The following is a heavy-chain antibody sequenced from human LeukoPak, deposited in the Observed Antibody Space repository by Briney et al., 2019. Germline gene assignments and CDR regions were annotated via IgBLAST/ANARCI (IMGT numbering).Heavy chain of an antibody. CDR3: ARDHIGYSSSWNDY. V-gene: IGHV3-64*01. D-gene: IGHD6-13*01. J-gene: IGHJ4*02. CDR1: GFTFSSYA. CDR2: ISSNGGST. Sequence: PGGSLILSCAASGFTFSSYAMHWVRQAPGKGLEYVSAISSNGGSTYYANSVKGRFTISRDNSKNTLYLQMGSLRAEDMAVYYCARDHIGYSSSWNDYWGQGTLVTVSS.